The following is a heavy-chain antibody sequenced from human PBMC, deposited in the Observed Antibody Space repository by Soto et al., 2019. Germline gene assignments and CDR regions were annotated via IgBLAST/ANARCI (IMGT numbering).Heavy chain of an antibody. J-gene: IGHJ5*02. CDR2: IYTSGST. V-gene: IGHV4-4*07. CDR3: ARGGYSYGYDWFDP. Sequence: SETLSLTCTVSGGSIIRYYWSWIRQPAGKGLEWIGRIYTSGSTNYNPSLKSRVTMSVDTSKNQFSLKLSSVTAADTAVYYCARGGYSYGYDWFDPWGQGTLVTVSS. CDR1: GGSIIRYY. D-gene: IGHD5-18*01.